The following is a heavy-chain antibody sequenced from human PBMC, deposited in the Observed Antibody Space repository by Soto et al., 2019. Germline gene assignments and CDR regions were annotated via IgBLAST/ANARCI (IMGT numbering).Heavy chain of an antibody. J-gene: IGHJ3*02. Sequence: EAQLLETGGGLVQPGGSLRLSCAASGFIFSTYAMNWVRQAPGERLEWVSAISSSGDTTFYAESVRGRFTISRDNSVNTLYLQMSSLSTEDTAVYYCAHPRGYGVFDAVDIWGQGTMVTVSS. CDR1: GFIFSTYA. CDR3: AHPRGYGVFDAVDI. V-gene: IGHV3-23*01. D-gene: IGHD4-17*01. CDR2: ISSSGDTT.